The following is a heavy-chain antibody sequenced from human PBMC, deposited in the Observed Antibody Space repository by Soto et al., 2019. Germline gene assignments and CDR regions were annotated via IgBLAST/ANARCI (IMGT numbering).Heavy chain of an antibody. Sequence: PSETLSLTCTVSGGSIRIYYWTWIRQPPGKGLEWLGYIFYSGSTFYNPSLKSRVTISIHTSKSQFSLQLTSVTAADTAVYYCARGAADTAMVDSWGQGTLVTVSS. CDR1: GGSIRIYY. V-gene: IGHV4-59*01. D-gene: IGHD5-18*01. CDR3: ARGAADTAMVDS. CDR2: IFYSGST. J-gene: IGHJ4*02.